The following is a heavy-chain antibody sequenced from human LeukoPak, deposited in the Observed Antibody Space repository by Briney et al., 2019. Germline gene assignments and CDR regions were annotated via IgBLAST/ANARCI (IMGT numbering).Heavy chain of an antibody. D-gene: IGHD3-22*01. CDR1: GYSFTSYW. Sequence: GESLKISCKGSGYSFTSYWIGWVRQMPGKGLEWMGIIYPGDSDTRYSPSFQGQVTISADKSISTAYLQWSSLKASDTAMYYCARGPPFSYYDSSGYRDAFDIWGQGTMVTVPS. CDR3: ARGPPFSYYDSSGYRDAFDI. CDR2: IYPGDSDT. V-gene: IGHV5-51*01. J-gene: IGHJ3*02.